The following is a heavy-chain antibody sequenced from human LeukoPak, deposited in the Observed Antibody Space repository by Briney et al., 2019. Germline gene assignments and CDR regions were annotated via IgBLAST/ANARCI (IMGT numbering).Heavy chain of an antibody. CDR3: TRDLFD. V-gene: IGHV3-66*01. D-gene: IGHD3-10*02. CDR2: IYSGRTT. J-gene: IGHJ4*02. Sequence: GGSLRLSCAASGFTVSSNYMTWVRQAPGKGLDWVSAIYSGRTTYYADSVKGRFTISRGDSKNTLYLQMHSLRAEDTAIYYCTRDLFDWGQGALVTVSS. CDR1: GFTVSSNY.